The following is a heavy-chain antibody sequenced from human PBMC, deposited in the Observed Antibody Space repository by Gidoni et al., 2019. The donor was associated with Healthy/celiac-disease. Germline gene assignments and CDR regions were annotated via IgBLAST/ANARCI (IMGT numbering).Heavy chain of an antibody. J-gene: IGHJ4*02. D-gene: IGHD1-26*01. Sequence: QLQLQESGPGLVKPSETLSLTCTVSGGSISRSSYYWGWIRKPPGKGLEWIGSIYYRGSTYYNPSLKSRVTISVDTSKNQFSLKLSSVTAADTAVYYCARQGSIVGATGVNYWGQGTLVTVSS. CDR1: GGSISRSSYY. CDR3: ARQGSIVGATGVNY. CDR2: IYYRGST. V-gene: IGHV4-39*01.